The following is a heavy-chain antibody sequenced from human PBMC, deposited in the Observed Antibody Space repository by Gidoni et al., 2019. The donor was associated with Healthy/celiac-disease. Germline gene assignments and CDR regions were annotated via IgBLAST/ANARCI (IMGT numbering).Heavy chain of an antibody. V-gene: IGHV1-69*05. CDR1: GGTCSSYA. CDR2: IIPIFGTA. J-gene: IGHJ5*02. D-gene: IGHD2-15*01. Sequence: QVQLVQSGAEVKKPGSSVKVSCKASGGTCSSYAISWVLQAPGQGFEWMGVIIPIFGTATYAQKFQGRFTITSDESTSTAYMELSSLRSDDTAVYYCARRREFGSCWFAPWGQGTLVTVSS. CDR3: ARRREFGSCWFAP.